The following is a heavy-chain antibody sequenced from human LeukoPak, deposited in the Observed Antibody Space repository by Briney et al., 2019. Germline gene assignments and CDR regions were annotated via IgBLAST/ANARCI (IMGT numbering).Heavy chain of an antibody. CDR3: ARTVPAARGNFGDFDY. CDR1: GYTFTSYY. Sequence: ASVKVSCKASGYTFTSYYMHWVRQAPGQGLEWMGIINPSGGSTSYAQKFQGRVTMTRDMSTSTVYMELSRLRSDDTAVYYCARTVPAARGNFGDFDYWGQGTLVTVSS. V-gene: IGHV1-46*01. D-gene: IGHD2-2*01. CDR2: INPSGGST. J-gene: IGHJ4*02.